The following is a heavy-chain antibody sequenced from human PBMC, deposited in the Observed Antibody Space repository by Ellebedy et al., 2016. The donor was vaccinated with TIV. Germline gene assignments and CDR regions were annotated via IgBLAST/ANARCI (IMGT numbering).Heavy chain of an antibody. Sequence: GESLKISCAASGFTFSSYAMSWVRQAPGKGLEWVSAISGSGGSTYYADSVKGRFTISRDNSKNTLYLQMNSLGAEDTAVYYCAKDRTQYQPMLPDYWGQGTLVTVSS. D-gene: IGHD2-2*01. J-gene: IGHJ4*02. CDR1: GFTFSSYA. V-gene: IGHV3-23*01. CDR2: ISGSGGST. CDR3: AKDRTQYQPMLPDY.